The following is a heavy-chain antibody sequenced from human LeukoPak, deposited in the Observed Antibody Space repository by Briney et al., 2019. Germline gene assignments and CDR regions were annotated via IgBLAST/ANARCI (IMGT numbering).Heavy chain of an antibody. CDR2: IDPSDSYT. Sequence: GESLKISCTGSGYSFTSYWISWVRQMPGKGLEWMGRIDPSDSYTNYSPSFQGHVTISADKSISTAYLQWSSLKASDTAMYYCARTRYSSTWYLDDYWGQGTLVTVSS. V-gene: IGHV5-10-1*01. CDR1: GYSFTSYW. CDR3: ARTRYSSTWYLDDY. J-gene: IGHJ4*02. D-gene: IGHD6-13*01.